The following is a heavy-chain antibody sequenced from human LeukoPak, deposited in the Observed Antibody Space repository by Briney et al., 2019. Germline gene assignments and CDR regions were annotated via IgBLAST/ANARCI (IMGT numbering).Heavy chain of an antibody. Sequence: SETLSLTCTVSGGSISSGSYYWSWTRQPAGKGLEWIGRIYTRGSTNYNPSLKSRVTISVDTSMNQFSLKLSSVTAANTAVYYCARGGVLRFLEWLPYFDYWGQGTLVTVSS. J-gene: IGHJ4*02. D-gene: IGHD3-3*01. V-gene: IGHV4-61*02. CDR3: ARGGVLRFLEWLPYFDY. CDR2: IYTRGST. CDR1: GGSISSGSYY.